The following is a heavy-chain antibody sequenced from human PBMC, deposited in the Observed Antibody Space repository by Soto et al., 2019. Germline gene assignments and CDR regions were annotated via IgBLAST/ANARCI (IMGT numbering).Heavy chain of an antibody. D-gene: IGHD2-8*01. J-gene: IGHJ4*01. CDR3: PSSHYTYGLLIDY. V-gene: IGHV4-39*01. CDR2: VYWTGST. Sequence: NPXASLWLTGSVSSESITTNCDYWGCIRQPPGKGLQWIGNVYWTGSTFSHPSLTSRVFISVDTSKNEFSLRLTSVTAADTAVYYCPSSHYTYGLLIDYSGPGTLVTVSS. CDR1: SESITTNCDY.